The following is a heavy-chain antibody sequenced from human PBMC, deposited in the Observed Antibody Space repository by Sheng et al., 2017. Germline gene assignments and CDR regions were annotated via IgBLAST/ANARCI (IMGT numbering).Heavy chain of an antibody. CDR3: AKGGYDGPKGAFDI. D-gene: IGHD5-12*01. CDR2: ISWNSGSI. J-gene: IGHJ3*02. Sequence: EVQLVESGGGLVQPGRSLRLSCAASGFTFDDYAMHWVRQAPGKGLEWVSGISWNSGSIGYADSVKGRFTISRDNAKNSLYLQMNSLRAEDMALYYCAKGGYDGPKGAFDIWGPRDNGHRLF. V-gene: IGHV3-9*03. CDR1: GFTFDDYA.